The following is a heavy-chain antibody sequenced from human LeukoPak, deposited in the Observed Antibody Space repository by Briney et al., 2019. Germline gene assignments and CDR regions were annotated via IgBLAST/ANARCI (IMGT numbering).Heavy chain of an antibody. J-gene: IGHJ4*02. Sequence: GASVKVSCKASGYTFTGYYMHWVRQAPGQGLEWMGWMNPNSGNTGYAQKFQGRVTITRNTSISTAYMELSSLRSEDTAVYYCARVKPWDGYNPYYFDYWGQGTLVTVSS. CDR2: MNPNSGNT. V-gene: IGHV1-8*03. CDR3: ARVKPWDGYNPYYFDY. D-gene: IGHD5-24*01. CDR1: GYTFTGYY.